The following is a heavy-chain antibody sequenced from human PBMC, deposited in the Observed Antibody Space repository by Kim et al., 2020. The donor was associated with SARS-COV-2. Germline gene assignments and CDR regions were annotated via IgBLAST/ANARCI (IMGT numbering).Heavy chain of an antibody. V-gene: IGHV1-24*01. J-gene: IGHJ4*02. CDR3: ATPGYSSSWVFDY. Sequence: YAQKFQGRVTMTEDTSTDTAYMELSSLRSEDTAVYYCATPGYSSSWVFDYWGQGTLVTVSS. D-gene: IGHD6-13*01.